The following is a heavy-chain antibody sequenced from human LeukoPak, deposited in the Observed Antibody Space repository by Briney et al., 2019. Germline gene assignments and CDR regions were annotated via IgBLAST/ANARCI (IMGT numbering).Heavy chain of an antibody. CDR1: GFTFSSYG. J-gene: IGHJ4*02. CDR2: ISYDGSNK. V-gene: IGHV3-30*18. D-gene: IGHD5-12*01. CDR3: AKFGYSGYDS. Sequence: GRSPRLSCAASGFTFSSYGMHWVRQAPGKGLEWVAVISYDGSNKYYADSVKGRFTISRDNSKNTLYPQMNSLRAEDTAVYYCAKFGYSGYDSWGQGTLVTVSS.